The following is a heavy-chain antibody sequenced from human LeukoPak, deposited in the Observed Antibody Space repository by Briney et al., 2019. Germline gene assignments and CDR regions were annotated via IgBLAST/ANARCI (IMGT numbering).Heavy chain of an antibody. CDR3: AGRYCSSTSCYDNYYYYMDV. D-gene: IGHD2-2*01. Sequence: SETLSLTCTVSGGSISSSSYYWGWIRQPPGKGLEWIGSIYYSGSTYYNPSLKSRVTISVDTSKNQFSLKLSSVTAADTAVHYCAGRYCSSTSCYDNYYYYMDVWGKGTTVTVSS. CDR1: GGSISSSSYY. V-gene: IGHV4-39*01. CDR2: IYYSGST. J-gene: IGHJ6*03.